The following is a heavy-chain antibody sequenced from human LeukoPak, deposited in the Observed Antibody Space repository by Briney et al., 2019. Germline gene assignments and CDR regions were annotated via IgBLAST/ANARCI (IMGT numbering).Heavy chain of an antibody. Sequence: LGTLSLTSTLSGGSISSYFWSWIRHPPGEGVEYIGYINYGGSTDYNPSLRSRATISVDTSKNQFSLKLNSVTAAATAVYYCARHHSGSYSYFDYWGQGTLVTVSS. V-gene: IGHV4-59*08. CDR1: GGSISSYF. CDR2: INYGGST. D-gene: IGHD1-26*01. J-gene: IGHJ4*02. CDR3: ARHHSGSYSYFDY.